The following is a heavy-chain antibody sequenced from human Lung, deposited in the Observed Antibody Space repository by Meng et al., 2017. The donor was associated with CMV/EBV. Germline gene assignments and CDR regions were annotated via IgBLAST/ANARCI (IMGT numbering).Heavy chain of an antibody. V-gene: IGHV1-8*03. D-gene: IGHD2-2*01. CDR3: ARGLGYRSTTSCYSDY. CDR2: INPNTGDT. J-gene: IGHJ4*02. Sequence: GYTFTNYDINWVRQATGQGLEWMGWINPNTGDTVYAQNFQGRITFTGDTSMTTVYMDLSSLTSEDTAVYYCARGLGYRSTTSCYSDYWGQGTLVTVSS. CDR1: GYTFTNYD.